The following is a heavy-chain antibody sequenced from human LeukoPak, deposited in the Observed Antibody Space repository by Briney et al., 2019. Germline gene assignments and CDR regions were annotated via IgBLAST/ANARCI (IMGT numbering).Heavy chain of an antibody. CDR3: ARGPIGYCSSTSCNKFAYYYYGMDV. Sequence: ASVKVSCKASGYTFTSYDINWARQATGQGLEWMGWMNPNSGNTGYAQKFQGRVTMTRNTSISTAYMELSSLRSEDTAVYYCARGPIGYCSSTSCNKFAYYYYGMDVWGQGTTVTVSS. CDR1: GYTFTSYD. D-gene: IGHD2-2*02. V-gene: IGHV1-8*01. J-gene: IGHJ6*02. CDR2: MNPNSGNT.